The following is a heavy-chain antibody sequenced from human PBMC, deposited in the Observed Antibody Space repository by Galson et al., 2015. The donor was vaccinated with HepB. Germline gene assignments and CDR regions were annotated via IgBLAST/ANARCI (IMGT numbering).Heavy chain of an antibody. V-gene: IGHV3-11*01. CDR3: ARYSYDAFDI. D-gene: IGHD4-11*01. CDR2: IRSSGRII. J-gene: IGHJ3*02. Sequence: SLRLSCAASGFTFSDPYMSWIRQAPGKGLEWVSYIRSSGRIIYYLDSVKGRFTIPRDITKNSLYLELNSLRADDTAVYYCARYSYDAFDIWGQGTLVTVSA. CDR1: GFTFSDPY.